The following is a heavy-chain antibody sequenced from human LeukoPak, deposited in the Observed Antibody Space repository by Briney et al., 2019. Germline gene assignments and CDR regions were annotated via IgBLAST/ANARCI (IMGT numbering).Heavy chain of an antibody. CDR1: GFTFSSYA. Sequence: GSLRLSCAVSGFTFSSYAMHWVRQAPGKGLEYVSAISSNGGSTYYANSVKGRFTISRDNSKNTLYLQMGSLRAEDMAVYYCARDSTVYQYVMDVWGQGTTVTVFS. V-gene: IGHV3-64*01. D-gene: IGHD4-11*01. J-gene: IGHJ6*02. CDR2: ISSNGGST. CDR3: ARDSTVYQYVMDV.